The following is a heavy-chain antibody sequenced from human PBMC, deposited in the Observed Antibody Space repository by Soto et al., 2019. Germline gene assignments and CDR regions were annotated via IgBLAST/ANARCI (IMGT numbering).Heavy chain of an antibody. CDR1: GYTFTSYG. D-gene: IGHD4-17*01. CDR3: ARDLVRTLRWPSYFDY. J-gene: IGHJ4*02. V-gene: IGHV1-18*04. CDR2: ISAYNGNT. Sequence: ASVKVSCKASGYTFTSYGISWVRQAPGQGLEWMGWISAYNGNTNYAQKLQGRVTMTTDTSTSTAYMELRSLRSDDTAVYYCARDLVRTLRWPSYFDYWGQGTLVTVS.